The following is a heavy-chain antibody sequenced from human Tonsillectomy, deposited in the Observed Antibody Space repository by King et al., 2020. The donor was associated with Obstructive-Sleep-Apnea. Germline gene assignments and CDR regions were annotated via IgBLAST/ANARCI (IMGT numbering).Heavy chain of an antibody. V-gene: IGHV3-9*01. D-gene: IGHD6-19*01. CDR1: GSTLEGYA. J-gene: IGHJ6*02. Sequence: VQLVESGGGLDQPASPRRLSGAASGSTLEGYACHGVRQAPGKGLGWFSGIGWRGVRMGYGAFVKGRFTISRANAKNSLYLQMNSLRAEDTALYYCARDTSGWSYYGMDVWGQGTTVTVSS. CDR3: ARDTSGWSYYGMDV. CDR2: IGWRGVRM.